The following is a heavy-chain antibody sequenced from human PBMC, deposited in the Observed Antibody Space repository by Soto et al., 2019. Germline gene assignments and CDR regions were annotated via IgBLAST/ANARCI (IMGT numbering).Heavy chain of an antibody. CDR1: GYTFTNYG. CDR3: ARDRGSYALDY. D-gene: IGHD1-26*01. V-gene: IGHV1-18*01. CDR2: ISAYNGNT. Sequence: QVQLVQSGAEVRKPGASVKVSCKASGYTFTNYGIIWVRQAPGQGLEWMGWISAYNGNTNYAQKLQGRVTMTTDTATRTDYTELRSLSSDDTAVYYCARDRGSYALDYWGQGTLVTVSS. J-gene: IGHJ4*02.